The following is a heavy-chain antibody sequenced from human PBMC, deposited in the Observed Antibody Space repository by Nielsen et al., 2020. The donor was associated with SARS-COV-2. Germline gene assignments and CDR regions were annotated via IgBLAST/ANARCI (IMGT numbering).Heavy chain of an antibody. J-gene: IGHJ5*02. Sequence: ASVKVSCKASGYTFTSYAMNWVRQAPGQGLEWMGRINPNSGGTNYAQKFQGRVTMTRDTSISTAYMELSRLRSDNTAVYYCARVRRGSGYDSSSSRGWFDPWGQGTLVTVSS. V-gene: IGHV1-2*06. CDR3: ARVRRGSGYDSSSSRGWFDP. CDR1: GYTFTSYA. CDR2: INPNSGGT. D-gene: IGHD5-12*01.